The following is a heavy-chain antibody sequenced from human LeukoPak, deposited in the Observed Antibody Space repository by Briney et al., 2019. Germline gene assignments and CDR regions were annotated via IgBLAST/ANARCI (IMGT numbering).Heavy chain of an antibody. J-gene: IGHJ2*01. CDR2: INHSGST. CDR3: ARGGEYSSSPWVWYFDL. D-gene: IGHD6-6*01. Sequence: SETLSLTCAVYGGSFSGYYWSWIRQPPGKGLEWIGEINHSGSTNYNPSLKSRVTISVDTSKNQFSLKLSSVTAADTAVYYCARGGEYSSSPWVWYFDLWGRGTLVTVSS. V-gene: IGHV4-34*01. CDR1: GGSFSGYY.